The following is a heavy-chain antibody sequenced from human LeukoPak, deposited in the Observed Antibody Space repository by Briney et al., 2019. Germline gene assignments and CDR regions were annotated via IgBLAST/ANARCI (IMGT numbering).Heavy chain of an antibody. V-gene: IGHV4-61*01. D-gene: IGHD6-13*01. J-gene: IGHJ6*04. Sequence: SETLSLTCTVSGGSVSSGSYYWSWIRQPPGTGLERIGYIYYSGSTNYNPSLKSRVTISVDTSKNQFSLKLSSVTAADTAVYYCARVAGGYYYYYGMDVWGKGTTVTVSS. CDR1: GGSVSSGSYY. CDR2: IYYSGST. CDR3: ARVAGGYYYYYGMDV.